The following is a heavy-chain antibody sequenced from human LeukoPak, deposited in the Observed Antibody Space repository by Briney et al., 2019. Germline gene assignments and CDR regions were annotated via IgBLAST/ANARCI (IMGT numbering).Heavy chain of an antibody. Sequence: SVKVSCKASGGTFSSYAISWVRQAPGQGLEWMGRIIPILGIANYAQKFQGRVTITADKSTSTAYMELSSLRSEDTTVYYCARVTEARPFGELLPITWGQGTLVTVSS. CDR2: IIPILGIA. CDR3: ARVTEARPFGELLPIT. V-gene: IGHV1-69*04. D-gene: IGHD3-10*01. J-gene: IGHJ5*02. CDR1: GGTFSSYA.